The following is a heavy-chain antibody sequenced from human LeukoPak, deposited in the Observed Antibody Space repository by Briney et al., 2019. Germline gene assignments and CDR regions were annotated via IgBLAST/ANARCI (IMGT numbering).Heavy chain of an antibody. CDR1: GYTFTSYY. D-gene: IGHD5-24*01. CDR3: AREIGPIQLHLWGSAFDY. CDR2: INPSGGST. Sequence: ASVKVSCKASGYTFTSYYMHWVRQAPGQGLEWMGIINPSGGSTSYAQKFQGRVTMTRDTSTSTVYMELSSLRSEDTAVCYCAREIGPIQLHLWGSAFDYWGQGTLVTVSS. V-gene: IGHV1-46*01. J-gene: IGHJ4*02.